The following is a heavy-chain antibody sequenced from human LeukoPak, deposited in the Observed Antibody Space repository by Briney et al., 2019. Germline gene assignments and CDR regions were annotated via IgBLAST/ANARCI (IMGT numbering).Heavy chain of an antibody. D-gene: IGHD3-3*01. Sequence: GGSQRLSCAASGLTFSSYAMSWVRQAPGKRLEWVSGISSGGVGTYYADSVKGRFTVSRDNSKNTLHLQMNSLRAEDTAVYYCAKDRRTTLYGEFDYWGQGALVTVSS. CDR2: ISSGGVGT. CDR1: GLTFSSYA. CDR3: AKDRRTTLYGEFDY. J-gene: IGHJ4*02. V-gene: IGHV3-23*01.